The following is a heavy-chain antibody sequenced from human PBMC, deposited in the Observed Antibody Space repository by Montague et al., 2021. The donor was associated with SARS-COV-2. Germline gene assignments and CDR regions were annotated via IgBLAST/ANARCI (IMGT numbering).Heavy chain of an antibody. Sequence: SETLSLTCTVSGDSISTNYWAWIRQPPGKGLEWIGYVYNSGRTSYNSSLKSRVTISVDTSKNQFSLNLRSVTAADTAVYFCVRADRRDPGTPHLYYYKGMDPWGQGTTVTVSS. CDR1: GDSISTNY. CDR2: VYNSGRT. J-gene: IGHJ6*02. CDR3: VRADRRDPGTPHLYYYKGMDP. D-gene: IGHD2-15*01. V-gene: IGHV4-59*01.